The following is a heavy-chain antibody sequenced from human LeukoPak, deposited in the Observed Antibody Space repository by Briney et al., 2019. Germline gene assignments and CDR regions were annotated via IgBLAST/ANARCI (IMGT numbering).Heavy chain of an antibody. CDR2: INPNSGGT. J-gene: IGHJ5*02. CDR3: ARGVPVAGSGGSWFDP. Sequence: ASVKVSCKASGYTFTGYYIHWVRQAPGQGLEWLAWINPNSGGTKYAQKLQGRATMTRDTSISTAYMELSRLTSDDTAVYYCARGVPVAGSGGSWFDPWGQGTLVTVSS. D-gene: IGHD6-19*01. V-gene: IGHV1-2*02. CDR1: GYTFTGYY.